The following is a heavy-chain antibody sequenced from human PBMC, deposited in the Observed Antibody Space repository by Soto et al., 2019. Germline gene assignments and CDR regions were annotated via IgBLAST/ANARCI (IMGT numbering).Heavy chain of an antibody. Sequence: SETLSLTCTVSGGSISSGGYYWSWIRQHPGKGLEWIGYIYYSGSTYYNPSLKSRVTISVDTSKNQFSLKLSSVTAADTAVYYCARGEDVVVVVRPPDYWGQGTLVTVSS. V-gene: IGHV4-31*03. CDR1: GGSISSGGYY. J-gene: IGHJ4*02. CDR2: IYYSGST. D-gene: IGHD2-15*01. CDR3: ARGEDVVVVVRPPDY.